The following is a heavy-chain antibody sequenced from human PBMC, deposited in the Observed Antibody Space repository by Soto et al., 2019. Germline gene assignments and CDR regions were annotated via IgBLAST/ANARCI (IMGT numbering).Heavy chain of an antibody. D-gene: IGHD5-12*01. Sequence: QVQLVESGGGVGQPGRSLRLSCAASGFTFSNSAMHWVRQAPGKGLEWVALISYDGSNKYFAGSVKGRFTISRDNSKNTLYLQMDSLRADDTAMYYCAKNSGYDYGDHCDYWGQGTLVTVSS. CDR1: GFTFSNSA. J-gene: IGHJ4*02. CDR3: AKNSGYDYGDHCDY. V-gene: IGHV3-30*18. CDR2: ISYDGSNK.